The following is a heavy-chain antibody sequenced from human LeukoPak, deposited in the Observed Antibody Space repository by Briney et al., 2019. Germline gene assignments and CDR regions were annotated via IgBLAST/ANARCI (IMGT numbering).Heavy chain of an antibody. D-gene: IGHD4-17*01. CDR1: GFTFETYW. CDR3: ARDEPTVTTGPPVGS. J-gene: IGHJ4*02. Sequence: GGSLRLSCAASGFTFETYWMHWVRQAPGKGLEWVSCINGYGSITNYADSVKGRFTNSRDNAKNTLYLQMNSLRVEDTAVYYCARDEPTVTTGPPVGSWGQGTLVTVSS. CDR2: INGYGSIT. V-gene: IGHV3-74*01.